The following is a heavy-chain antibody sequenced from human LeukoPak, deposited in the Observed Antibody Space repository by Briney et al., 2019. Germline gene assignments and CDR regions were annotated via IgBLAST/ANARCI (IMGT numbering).Heavy chain of an antibody. CDR2: IYYSGST. D-gene: IGHD3-22*01. V-gene: IGHV4-59*08. CDR1: GGSISGYY. J-gene: IGHJ3*02. CDR3: ARGHYYDSSGYYYVDAFDI. Sequence: SETLSLTCTASGGSISGYYWSWIRQPPGKGLEWIGYIYYSGSTNYNPSLKSRVTISVDTSKNQFSLKLSSVTAADTAVYYCARGHYYDSSGYYYVDAFDIWGQGTMVTVSS.